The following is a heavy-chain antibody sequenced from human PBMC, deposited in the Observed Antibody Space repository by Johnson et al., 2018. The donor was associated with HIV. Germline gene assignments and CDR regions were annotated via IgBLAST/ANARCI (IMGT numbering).Heavy chain of an antibody. D-gene: IGHD2-8*01. CDR3: TTARTYF. Sequence: MLLVESGGGLVKPGGSLRLSCEASGFTFSNAWMSWVRQAPGKGLEWVGHIKSKTDGGTTDYAAPVKGRFTISRDDSKNTLYLQMNSLKTEDTAVYYCTTARTYFWGQGTMVTVSS. V-gene: IGHV3-15*01. J-gene: IGHJ3*01. CDR2: IKSKTDGGTT. CDR1: GFTFSNAW.